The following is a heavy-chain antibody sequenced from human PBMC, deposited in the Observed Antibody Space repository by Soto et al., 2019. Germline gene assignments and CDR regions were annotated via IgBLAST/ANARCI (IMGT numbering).Heavy chain of an antibody. CDR3: ARELDCSPPAAADVV. CDR2: IYSKGDT. CDR1: GFSVSNNY. D-gene: IGHD2-21*02. V-gene: IGHV3-53*02. J-gene: IGHJ4*02. Sequence: EVRLVETGGGLIQPGGSLRLSCAASGFSVSNNYMTWVRQAPGQGLEWVSFIYSKGDTNYADSVRGRLTISRDKRRNTWDLQMTTLIAEDKAMYYCARELDCSPPAAADVVWGRGHLVTASS.